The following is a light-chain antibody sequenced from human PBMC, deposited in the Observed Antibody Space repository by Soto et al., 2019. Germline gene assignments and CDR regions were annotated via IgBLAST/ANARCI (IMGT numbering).Light chain of an antibody. CDR3: SSYAGRNWYV. J-gene: IGLJ1*01. CDR1: NSDVGGYNY. Sequence: QSVVTQPPSASGSPGQSVTISCTGTNSDVGGYNYVSWYQQYPGKAPKLIIYEVNERPSGVPDRFSGSKSDNTASLTVSGLQTADEADYYCSSYAGRNWYVFGTGTKVTVL. CDR2: EVN. V-gene: IGLV2-8*01.